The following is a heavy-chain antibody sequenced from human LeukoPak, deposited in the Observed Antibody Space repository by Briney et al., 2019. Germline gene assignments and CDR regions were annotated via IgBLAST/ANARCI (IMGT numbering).Heavy chain of an antibody. D-gene: IGHD4-17*01. CDR3: GRRGDYNSFDY. CDR2: INTGDSDT. J-gene: IGHJ4*02. Sequence: GEPLKISSQGSGYSFTSYWIGWVRQIPGKGLEWMGIINTGDSDTRYNPSFQGQATISADQSISTAYLQWSSLKASDTAMYYCGRRGDYNSFDYWGQGTLVTVSS. CDR1: GYSFTSYW. V-gene: IGHV5-51*01.